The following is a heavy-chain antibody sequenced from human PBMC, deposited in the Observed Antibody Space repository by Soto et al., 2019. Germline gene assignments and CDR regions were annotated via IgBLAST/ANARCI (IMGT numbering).Heavy chain of an antibody. Sequence: SETLSLTCTVSGGSISSGGYYWSWIRQHPGKGLEWIGYIYYSGSTYYNPSLKSRVTISVDTSKNQFSLKLSSVTAADTAVYYCARDMFPRGTTVPNGDYGMDVLGQRTTVAVSS. CDR3: ARDMFPRGTTVPNGDYGMDV. J-gene: IGHJ6*02. CDR1: GGSISSGGYY. V-gene: IGHV4-31*03. D-gene: IGHD4-4*01. CDR2: IYYSGST.